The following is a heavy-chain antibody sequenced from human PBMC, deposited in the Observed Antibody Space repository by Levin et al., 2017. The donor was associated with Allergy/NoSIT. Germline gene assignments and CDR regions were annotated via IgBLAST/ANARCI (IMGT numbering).Heavy chain of an antibody. Sequence: SETLSLTCTVSGGSISSSSYYWGWIRQPPGTGLEWIGSIYYSGSTYYNPSLKSRVTISVDTSKNQFSLKLSSVTAADTAVYYCARIIRITIFGVVGENDYWGQGTLVTVSS. CDR2: IYYSGST. CDR1: GGSISSSSYY. J-gene: IGHJ4*02. CDR3: ARIIRITIFGVVGENDY. D-gene: IGHD3-3*01. V-gene: IGHV4-39*01.